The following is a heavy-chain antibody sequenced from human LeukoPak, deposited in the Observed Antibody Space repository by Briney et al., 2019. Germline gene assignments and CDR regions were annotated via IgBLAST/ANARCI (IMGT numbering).Heavy chain of an antibody. V-gene: IGHV3-30-3*01. J-gene: IGHJ4*02. Sequence: PGRSLRLSRAASGYTFSSYAMHWVRQAPGKGLEWVAVISYDGSNKYYADSVKGRFTISRDNSKNTLYLQMNSLRAEDTAVYYCARVDCSSTSCYTGFDYWGQGTLVTVSS. CDR3: ARVDCSSTSCYTGFDY. CDR1: GYTFSSYA. D-gene: IGHD2-2*02. CDR2: ISYDGSNK.